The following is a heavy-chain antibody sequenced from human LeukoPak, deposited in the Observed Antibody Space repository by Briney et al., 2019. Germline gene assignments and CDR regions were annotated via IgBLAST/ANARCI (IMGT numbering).Heavy chain of an antibody. V-gene: IGHV3-20*04. D-gene: IGHD2-15*01. J-gene: IGHJ6*03. CDR2: INWNGGNT. CDR3: ARSWVGGSPYYYYYMDV. Sequence: GGSLRLSCAASGFTFDDYGMSWVRQAPGKGLEWVSGINWNGGNTGYADSVKGRFTISRDNAKNSLYLQMNSLRAEDTALYYCARSWVGGSPYYYYYMDVWGKGTTVTVPS. CDR1: GFTFDDYG.